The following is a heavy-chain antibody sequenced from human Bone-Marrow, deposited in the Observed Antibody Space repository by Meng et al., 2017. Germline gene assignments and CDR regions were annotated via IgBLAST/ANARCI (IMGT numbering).Heavy chain of an antibody. Sequence: QITLKESGPTLVKPTQTLTLTCTFSGFSLSTSGVGVGWIRQSPGKALEWLALIYWDDDKRYSPSLKSRLTITKDTSKNQVVLTMTNMDPVDTATYYCAHSGGYDFEGWFDPWGQGTLVTVSS. V-gene: IGHV2-5*02. CDR3: AHSGGYDFEGWFDP. D-gene: IGHD5-12*01. CDR1: GFSLSTSGVG. J-gene: IGHJ5*02. CDR2: IYWDDDK.